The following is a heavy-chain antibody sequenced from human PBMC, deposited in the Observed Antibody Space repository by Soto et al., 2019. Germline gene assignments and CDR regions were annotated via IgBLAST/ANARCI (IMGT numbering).Heavy chain of an antibody. D-gene: IGHD4-17*01. CDR3: ARSTTSRFRFA. V-gene: IGHV4-61*01. CDR2: IYYSGST. CDR1: GGSVSSGSYY. J-gene: IGHJ5*02. Sequence: QVQVQESGPGLVKPSETLSLTCTVSGGSVSSGSYYWSWIRQPPGKGLEWIGYIYYSGSTNYNPSLKSXXSXSVXTPKKQFSLKVSSVTAADTAVYYCARSTTSRFRFAWGQGTLVTVSS.